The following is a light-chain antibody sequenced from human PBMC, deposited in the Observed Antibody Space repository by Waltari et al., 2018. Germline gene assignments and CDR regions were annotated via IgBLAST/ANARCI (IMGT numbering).Light chain of an antibody. CDR2: GAS. CDR1: QSVSSN. V-gene: IGKV3-15*01. J-gene: IGKJ1*01. Sequence: EIVMTQSPATLSVSPGERATLPCRASQSVSSNSAWYQQKPGQAPQLLIYGASTRATGIPARFSGSGSGTEFTLTISSLQSEDFAVYYCQQYNNWPRTFGQGTKVEIK. CDR3: QQYNNWPRT.